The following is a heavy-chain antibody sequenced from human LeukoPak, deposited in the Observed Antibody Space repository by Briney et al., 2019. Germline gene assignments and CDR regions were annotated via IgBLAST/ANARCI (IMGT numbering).Heavy chain of an antibody. CDR1: GYTFTSYY. CDR3: ARSGYNFFAFDI. D-gene: IGHD5-24*01. V-gene: IGHV1-46*01. CDR2: INPTGGST. J-gene: IGHJ3*02. Sequence: ASVKVSCKASGYTFTSYYVHWVRQAPGEGLEWMGIINPTGGSTSYAQKFQGRVTMTRDTSTSTVYMELSSLRSEDTAVYYCARSGYNFFAFDIWGQGTMVTVSS.